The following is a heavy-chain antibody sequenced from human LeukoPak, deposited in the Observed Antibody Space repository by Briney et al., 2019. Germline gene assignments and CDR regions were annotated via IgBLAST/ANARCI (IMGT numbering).Heavy chain of an antibody. J-gene: IGHJ4*02. CDR3: ARDLSSSWEYYFDY. V-gene: IGHV3-21*01. CDR2: ISSSSSYI. Sequence: PGGSLRLSCAASGFTFSSYSMNWVRQAPGKGLEWVSSISSSSSYIYYADSVKGRFTISRDNAKNSLYLQMNSLRAEDTAVYYCARDLSSSWEYYFDYWGQGALVTVSS. CDR1: GFTFSSYS. D-gene: IGHD6-13*01.